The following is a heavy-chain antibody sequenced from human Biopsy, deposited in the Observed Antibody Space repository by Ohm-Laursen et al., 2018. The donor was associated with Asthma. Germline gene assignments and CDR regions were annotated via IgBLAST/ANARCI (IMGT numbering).Heavy chain of an antibody. J-gene: IGHJ3*02. D-gene: IGHD1-1*01. CDR1: GFSFSDFA. CDR2: ISKDASTQ. V-gene: IGHV3-30*01. Sequence: SLRLSSAAFGFSFSDFAIHWVRQAPGKGLEWVGVISKDASTQDYADSVKGRFTMARDNSKNTLDLQMNSLREEDTAVYYCVRDGTDDAFDIWGQGTVVSVSS. CDR3: VRDGTDDAFDI.